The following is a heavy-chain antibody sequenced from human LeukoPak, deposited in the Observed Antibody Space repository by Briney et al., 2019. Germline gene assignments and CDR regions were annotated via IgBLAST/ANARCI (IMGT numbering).Heavy chain of an antibody. V-gene: IGHV3-33*01. J-gene: IGHJ4*02. D-gene: IGHD2-15*01. Sequence: PGGSLRLSCTASGFTFSRHGMHWVRQAPGKGLEWVAVIWYDGSNKYYGDSVKGRFTVSRDNSKNTLYLQMNSLRAEDTAVYYCARGVGLVVLGDYFDYWGQGTLVTVSS. CDR2: IWYDGSNK. CDR3: ARGVGLVVLGDYFDY. CDR1: GFTFSRHG.